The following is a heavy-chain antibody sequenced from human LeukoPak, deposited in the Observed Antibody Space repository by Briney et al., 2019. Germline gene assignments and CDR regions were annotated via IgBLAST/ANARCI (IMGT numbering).Heavy chain of an antibody. CDR3: AKDPRIVVVPAADNWFDP. Sequence: GGSLRLSCAASGFTFSSYAMSWVRRAPGKGLEWVSAISGSGGSTYYADSVKGRFTISRDNSKNTLYLQMNSLRAEDTAVYYCAKDPRIVVVPAADNWFDPWGQGTLVTVSS. CDR1: GFTFSSYA. CDR2: ISGSGGST. J-gene: IGHJ5*02. D-gene: IGHD2-2*01. V-gene: IGHV3-23*01.